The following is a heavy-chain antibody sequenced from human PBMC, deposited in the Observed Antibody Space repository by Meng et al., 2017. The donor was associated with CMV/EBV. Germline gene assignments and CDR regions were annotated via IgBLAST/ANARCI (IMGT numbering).Heavy chain of an antibody. V-gene: IGHV3-48*03. CDR3: ASQGRAARPGY. CDR2: ISIGGTTR. D-gene: IGHD6-6*01. Sequence: SLKISCAASGFTFSSYEMNWVRQAPGKGLEWISYISIGGTTRYYADSVMGRFTTSRDNAKNSLYLQMNSLRVEDTAVYYCASQGRAARPGYWGQGTLVTVSS. CDR1: GFTFSSYE. J-gene: IGHJ4*02.